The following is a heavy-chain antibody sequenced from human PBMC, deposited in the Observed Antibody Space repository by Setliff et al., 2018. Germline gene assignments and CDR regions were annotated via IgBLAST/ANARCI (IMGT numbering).Heavy chain of an antibody. J-gene: IGHJ4*02. CDR2: IYTSGST. Sequence: SETLSLTCTVSGGSVSSGSYYWSWIRQPAGKGLEWIGRIYTSGSTNYNPSLKSRVTISVDTSKNQFSLKPSSVTAADTAVYYCARALPDRYSSGWYNPRFPLFDYWGQGTLVTVSS. CDR1: GGSVSSGSYY. CDR3: ARALPDRYSSGWYNPRFPLFDY. D-gene: IGHD6-19*01. V-gene: IGHV4-61*02.